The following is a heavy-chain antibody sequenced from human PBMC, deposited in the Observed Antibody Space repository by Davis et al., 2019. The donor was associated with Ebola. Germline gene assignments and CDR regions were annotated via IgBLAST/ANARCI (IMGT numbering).Heavy chain of an antibody. J-gene: IGHJ4*02. CDR1: GFRFRDYG. CDR3: EAVDVAGVFY. V-gene: IGHV3-30*02. Sequence: GESLKISCAGSGFRFRDYGMHWVRQTPGKGLEWVAYIRHDGSQKFYEASVKGRFTISRDNSKNTLYLQMDSLRAEDTAVYYCEAVDVAGVFYWGQGTLVTVSS. D-gene: IGHD6-19*01. CDR2: IRHDGSQK.